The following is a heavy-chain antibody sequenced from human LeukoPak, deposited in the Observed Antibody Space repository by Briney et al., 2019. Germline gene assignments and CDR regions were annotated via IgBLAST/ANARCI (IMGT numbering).Heavy chain of an antibody. CDR1: GGPISSGGYY. CDR3: ARWAVRGVVSFDY. Sequence: SETLSLTCSVSGGPISSGGYYWSWIRQHPGMGLEWIGHVYHSGTTNYNPSLKSRVTISADTSKNQFSLKLNSVTAADTAVYFCARWAVRGVVSFDYWGQGNRVTVSS. D-gene: IGHD3-10*01. CDR2: VYHSGTT. J-gene: IGHJ4*02. V-gene: IGHV4-31*03.